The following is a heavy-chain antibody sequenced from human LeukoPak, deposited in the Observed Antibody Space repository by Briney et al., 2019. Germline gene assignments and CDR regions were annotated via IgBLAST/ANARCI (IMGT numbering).Heavy chain of an antibody. CDR2: ISYDGNNK. D-gene: IGHD3-10*01. V-gene: IGHV3-30-3*01. J-gene: IGHJ4*02. CDR3: AIYGSGSYGPRTFDY. Sequence: GGSLRLSCAASGFTSSTYAMHWVRQAPGKGLEWVGVISYDGNNKYYADPVKGRFTISRDNSKNTLYLQMNSLRAEDTAVYYCAIYGSGSYGPRTFDYWGQGTLVTVSS. CDR1: GFTSSTYA.